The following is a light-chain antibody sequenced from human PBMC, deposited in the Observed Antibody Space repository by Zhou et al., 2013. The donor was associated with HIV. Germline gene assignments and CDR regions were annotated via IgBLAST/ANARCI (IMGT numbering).Light chain of an antibody. CDR2: AAS. CDR3: LQHDSTRT. V-gene: IGKV1-9*01. Sequence: IQLTPSPSFLSASVGDRVTITCRASQGITSYLVWCQQKPGKAPKRLIYAASSLQSGVPSRFSGSGSGTEFTLTISSLQPEDFATYYCLQHDSTRTFGQGTKVEIK. J-gene: IGKJ1*01. CDR1: QGITSY.